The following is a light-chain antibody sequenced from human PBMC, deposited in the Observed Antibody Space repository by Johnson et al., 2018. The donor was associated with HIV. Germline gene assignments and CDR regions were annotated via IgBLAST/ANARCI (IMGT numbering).Light chain of an antibody. Sequence: QSILTQPPSVSAAPGQKVTISCSGSSSNIGNNYVSWYQQLPGTAPKLLIYDNNKLPSGIPARFSGSKSGTSATLGITGLQTGDEADYYCGTWDSSLSAYVFGTGTKVTVL. V-gene: IGLV1-51*01. CDR2: DNN. J-gene: IGLJ1*01. CDR1: SSNIGNNY. CDR3: GTWDSSLSAYV.